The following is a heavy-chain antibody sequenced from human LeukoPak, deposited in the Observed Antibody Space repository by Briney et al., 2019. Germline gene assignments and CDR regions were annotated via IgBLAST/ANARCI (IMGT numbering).Heavy chain of an antibody. CDR3: ASVAHSSSWYYFDY. J-gene: IGHJ4*02. D-gene: IGHD6-13*01. Sequence: ASVKVSCKVSGYTLTELSMHWVRQAPGKGLEWMGGFDPEDGETIYAQKFQGRVTMTEDTSTDTAYMELSSLRSEDTAVYYCASVAHSSSWYYFDYWGQGTLVTVSS. CDR1: GYTLTELS. V-gene: IGHV1-24*01. CDR2: FDPEDGET.